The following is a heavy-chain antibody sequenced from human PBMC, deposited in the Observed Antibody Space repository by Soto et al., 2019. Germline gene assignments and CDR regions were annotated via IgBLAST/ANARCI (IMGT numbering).Heavy chain of an antibody. CDR2: ISTNSGNT. CDR1: GYTFSIYS. V-gene: IGHV1-18*01. J-gene: IGHJ4*02. CDR3: ARDNGYYDF. D-gene: IGHD2-8*01. Sequence: ASVKVSCKTSGYTFSIYSINWVRQAPGQGLEWMAWISTNSGNTHYAERLQGRVTVTLDKTARTAFMEMWGLTSDDTAVYFCARDNGYYDFWGQGTLVTVSS.